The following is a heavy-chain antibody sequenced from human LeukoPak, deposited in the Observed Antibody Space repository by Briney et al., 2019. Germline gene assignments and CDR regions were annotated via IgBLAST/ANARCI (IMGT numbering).Heavy chain of an antibody. CDR2: IKQDGSEK. CDR1: GFSFSSYW. CDR3: ARIAYVSTWYIDY. D-gene: IGHD6-13*01. J-gene: IGHJ4*02. Sequence: GGSLRLSCAASGFSFSSYWMTWVRQAPGKGLEWVANIKQDGSEKYSLDSVKGRFTISRDNAKNSLSLQMNSLRAEDTAVYYCARIAYVSTWYIDYWGRGTLVTVSS. V-gene: IGHV3-7*01.